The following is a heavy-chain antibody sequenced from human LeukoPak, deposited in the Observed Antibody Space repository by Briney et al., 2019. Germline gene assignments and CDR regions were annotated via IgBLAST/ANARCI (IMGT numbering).Heavy chain of an antibody. CDR3: AREARGTRAAFDV. CDR1: GFTFSSYW. J-gene: IGHJ3*01. V-gene: IGHV3-7*01. Sequence: GGSLRLSCAASGFTFSSYWMSWVRQAPGKGLEWAANIKEDGTHKYYVGSVRGRFTISRDNAKNSLYLQMNSLRAEDTAIYYCAREARGTRAAFDVWGQGTVVTV. CDR2: IKEDGTHK. D-gene: IGHD2-8*01.